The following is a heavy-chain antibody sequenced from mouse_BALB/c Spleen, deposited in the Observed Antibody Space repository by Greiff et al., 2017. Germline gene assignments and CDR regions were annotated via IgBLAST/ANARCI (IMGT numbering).Heavy chain of an antibody. CDR2: ISSGGSYT. CDR3: ARPFYDGYYAMDY. V-gene: IGHV5-9-1*01. CDR1: GFTFSSYA. J-gene: IGHJ4*01. Sequence: DVMLVESGGGLVKPGGSLKLSCAASGFTFSSYAMSWVRQTPEKRLEWVATISSGGSYTYYPDSVKGRFTISRDNAKNTLYLQMSSLRSEDTAMYYCARPFYDGYYAMDYWGQGTSVTVSS. D-gene: IGHD2-3*01.